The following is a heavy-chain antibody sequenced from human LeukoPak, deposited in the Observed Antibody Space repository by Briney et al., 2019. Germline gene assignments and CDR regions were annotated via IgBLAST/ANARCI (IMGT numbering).Heavy chain of an antibody. CDR1: GYTFTSYD. V-gene: IGHV1-46*01. J-gene: IGHJ6*02. CDR2: INPSGGST. CDR3: ARHPQGVRGYYYGMDV. D-gene: IGHD3-10*01. Sequence: ASVKVSCKASGYTFTSYDINWVRQATGQGLEWMGIINPSGGSTSYAQKFQGRVTMTRDTSTSTVYMELSSLRSEDTAVYYCARHPQGVRGYYYGMDVWGQGTTVTVSS.